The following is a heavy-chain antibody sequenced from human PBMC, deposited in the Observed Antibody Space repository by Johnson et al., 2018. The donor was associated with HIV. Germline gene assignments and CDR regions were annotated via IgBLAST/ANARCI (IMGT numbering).Heavy chain of an antibody. J-gene: IGHJ3*02. Sequence: VQLVESGGGLVQPGRSLRLSCAASGFTFDDYAMHWVRQAPGKGLEWVSGISWNSGSIGYADSVKGRFTISRDNAKNSLYLQMNSLRAEDTAVYFCARDSLDGEYAFDIWGQGTMLTVSS. D-gene: IGHD2-21*01. CDR2: ISWNSGSI. V-gene: IGHV3-9*01. CDR3: ARDSLDGEYAFDI. CDR1: GFTFDDYA.